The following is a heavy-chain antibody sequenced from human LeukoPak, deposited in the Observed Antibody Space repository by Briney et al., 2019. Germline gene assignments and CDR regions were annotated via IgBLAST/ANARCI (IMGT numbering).Heavy chain of an antibody. Sequence: GGSLRLSCAASGFTVSSNYVSWVRQAPGKGLEWVSVIYIGGTTYYADSVKGRFTISRDNSKNTLYLQMNSLRAEDTAVYYCASPSVDTAMASWDYWGQGTLVTVSS. CDR1: GFTVSSNY. V-gene: IGHV3-53*01. D-gene: IGHD5-18*01. J-gene: IGHJ4*02. CDR2: IYIGGTT. CDR3: ASPSVDTAMASWDY.